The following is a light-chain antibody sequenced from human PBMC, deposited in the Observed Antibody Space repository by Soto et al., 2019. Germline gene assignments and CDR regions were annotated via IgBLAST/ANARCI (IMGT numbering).Light chain of an antibody. V-gene: IGKV3-11*01. J-gene: IGKJ5*01. CDR1: QSISSY. CDR3: QQRSNWPPIT. Sequence: EIVLTQSPATLSLSPGERATLSCRATQSISSYLAWYQQKPGQAPRLLIYDASHRATGIPARFSGSGSGTDFTLTISSLEPEDFAVYYWQQRSNWPPITFGQGTRLEIK. CDR2: DAS.